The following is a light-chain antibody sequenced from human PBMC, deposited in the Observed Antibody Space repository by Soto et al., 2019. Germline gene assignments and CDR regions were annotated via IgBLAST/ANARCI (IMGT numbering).Light chain of an antibody. Sequence: AIRMTQSPSSFSASTGDRVTITCRASQGISSHLAWYQVKPGKAPRLLIYTDSYLESGVPLRFSGSGSRTDFTLSIISLQYEDFAVYYCQPYFSYPLTFGGGTKVEIK. CDR1: QGISSH. CDR3: QPYFSYPLT. V-gene: IGKV1-8*01. CDR2: TDS. J-gene: IGKJ4*01.